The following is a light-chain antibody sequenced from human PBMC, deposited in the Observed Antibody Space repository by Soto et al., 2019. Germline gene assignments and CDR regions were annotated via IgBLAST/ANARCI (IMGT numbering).Light chain of an antibody. Sequence: DIVMTQSPVSLAVTPGEPAFISCRSSQSLLRSDGYSSLDWSRQKSGQSPQLLIYLGSVRASGVPDRFSARGSGTDFTLKISRVEAEDVGFYLCMQARQAPTTFGGGTKVEL. CDR3: MQARQAPTT. V-gene: IGKV2-28*01. CDR2: LGS. J-gene: IGKJ4*01. CDR1: QSLLRSDGYSS.